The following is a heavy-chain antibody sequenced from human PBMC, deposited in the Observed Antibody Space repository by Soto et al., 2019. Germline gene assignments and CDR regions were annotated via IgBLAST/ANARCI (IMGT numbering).Heavy chain of an antibody. J-gene: IGHJ4*02. D-gene: IGHD4-17*01. V-gene: IGHV3-48*01. CDR1: GFTFSNHV. Sequence: EEQLVESGGGLVQPGGSLRLSCAASGFTFSNHVMNWVRQAPGRRLEWVSSINRESNTFYADSVKGRFTISRDNAKDSLYLQMNSLRADDTDVYYCVNGDYYVGQGTLVTVSS. CDR3: VNGDYY. CDR2: INRESNT.